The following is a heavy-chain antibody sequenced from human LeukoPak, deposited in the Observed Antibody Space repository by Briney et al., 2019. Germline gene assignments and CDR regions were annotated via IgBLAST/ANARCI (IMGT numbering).Heavy chain of an antibody. CDR3: ARGALWSGYFGPHPFDY. CDR2: ISYDGDNK. D-gene: IGHD3-3*01. J-gene: IGHJ4*02. V-gene: IGHV3-30-3*01. Sequence: TGGSLRLSCAASGFTFSSYAMHWVRQAPGKGLEWVAVISYDGDNKYYADSVKGRFTISRDNSKNTLYLQMNSLRAEDTAVYYCARGALWSGYFGPHPFDYWGQGTLVTVSS. CDR1: GFTFSSYA.